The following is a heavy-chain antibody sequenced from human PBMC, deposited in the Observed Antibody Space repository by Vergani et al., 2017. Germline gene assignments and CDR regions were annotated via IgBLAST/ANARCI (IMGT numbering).Heavy chain of an antibody. J-gene: IGHJ3*02. CDR2: ISSSSSTI. D-gene: IGHD3-22*01. CDR1: GFTFSSYS. V-gene: IGHV3-21*04. CDR3: AKDRSITMIVVVIEDAFDI. Sequence: EVQLVESGGGLVKRGGSLRLSCAASGFTFSSYSMNWVRQAPGKGLEWVSSISSSSSTIYYADSVKGRFTISRDNSKNTLYLQMNSLRAEDTAVYYCAKDRSITMIVVVIEDAFDIWGQGTMVTVSS.